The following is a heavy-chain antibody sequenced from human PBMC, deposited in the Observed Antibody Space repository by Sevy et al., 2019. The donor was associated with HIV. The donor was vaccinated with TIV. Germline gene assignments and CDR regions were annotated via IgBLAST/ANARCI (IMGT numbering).Heavy chain of an antibody. J-gene: IGHJ4*02. Sequence: ASVKVSCKVSGYTLTQLSMHWVRQAPGKGLEWMGSFDPEDGETIYAQKFQGRVTMTEDTSTDIAYMELGSLRSEDAAVYYCATTKDYYESSGSPFDYWGQGTLVTVSS. CDR1: GYTLTQLS. V-gene: IGHV1-24*01. CDR2: FDPEDGET. D-gene: IGHD3-22*01. CDR3: ATTKDYYESSGSPFDY.